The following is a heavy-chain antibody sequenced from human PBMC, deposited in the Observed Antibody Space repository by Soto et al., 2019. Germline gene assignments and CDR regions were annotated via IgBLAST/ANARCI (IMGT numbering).Heavy chain of an antibody. CDR1: GYTLTELS. V-gene: IGHV1-24*01. CDR2: FDPEDGET. J-gene: IGHJ5*02. D-gene: IGHD4-4*01. CDR3: ATVGVTTGWFDP. Sequence: ASVKVSCKVSGYTLTELSMHWVRQAPGKGLEWMGGFDPEDGETIYAQKFQGRVTMTEDTSTDTAYMELSSLRSEDTAVYHCATVGVTTGWFDPWGQGTLVTVSS.